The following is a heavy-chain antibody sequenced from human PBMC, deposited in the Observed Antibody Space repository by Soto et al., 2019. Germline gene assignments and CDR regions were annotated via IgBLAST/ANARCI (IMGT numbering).Heavy chain of an antibody. D-gene: IGHD3-22*01. CDR2: IYYSGST. CDR3: AREYYYDSSGYYFDY. V-gene: IGHV4-39*02. Sequence: QLQLQESGPGLVKPSETLSLTCTVSGGSISSSSYYWGWIRQPPGKGLEWIGSIYYSGSTYYNPSLMSRVTISVDTSKNQFSQKLSSVTAADTAVYYCAREYYYDSSGYYFDYWGQGTLVTVSS. J-gene: IGHJ4*02. CDR1: GGSISSSSYY.